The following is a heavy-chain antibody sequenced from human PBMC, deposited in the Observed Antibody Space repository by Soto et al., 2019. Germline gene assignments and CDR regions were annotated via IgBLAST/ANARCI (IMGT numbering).Heavy chain of an antibody. V-gene: IGHV1-69*02. CDR3: AIAVAGTHGMDV. Sequence: QVQLVQSGAEVTKPGSSVNVSCKASGGTFSSYTISWVRQAPGQGLEWMGRIIPILGIANYAQKFQGRVTTTEDKSTSTAYMELSSLRSEDTAVYYCAIAVAGTHGMDVWGQGTTVTVSS. J-gene: IGHJ6*02. CDR2: IIPILGIA. D-gene: IGHD6-19*01. CDR1: GGTFSSYT.